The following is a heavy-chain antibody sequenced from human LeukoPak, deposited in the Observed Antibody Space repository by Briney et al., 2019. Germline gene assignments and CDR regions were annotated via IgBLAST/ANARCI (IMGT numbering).Heavy chain of an antibody. CDR1: GYTFTSYG. CDR2: ISAYNGNT. Sequence: ASVKVSCKASGYTFTSYGISWVRQAPGQGLEWMGWISAYNGNTNYAQKLQGRVTMTTDTSTSTAYMELRSLRSDDTAVYYCARCYGILTGHPDNDAFDIWGQGTMVTVSS. J-gene: IGHJ3*02. CDR3: ARCYGILTGHPDNDAFDI. D-gene: IGHD3-9*01. V-gene: IGHV1-18*01.